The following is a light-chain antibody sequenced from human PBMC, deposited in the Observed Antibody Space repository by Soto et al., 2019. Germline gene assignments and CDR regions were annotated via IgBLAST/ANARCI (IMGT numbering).Light chain of an antibody. CDR2: GAS. Sequence: EIVLTQSPGTLSLSPGERATLSCRARQSDSSNYLAWYQQKPGQAPRLLIYGASSRATGIPDRFSGSGSGTDFTLTISRLEPEDFAVYYCQHYGSSLSITFGQGTRLEIK. CDR1: QSDSSNY. CDR3: QHYGSSLSIT. J-gene: IGKJ5*01. V-gene: IGKV3-20*01.